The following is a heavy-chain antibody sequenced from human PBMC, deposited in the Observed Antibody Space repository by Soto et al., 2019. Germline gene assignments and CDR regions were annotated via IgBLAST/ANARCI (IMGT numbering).Heavy chain of an antibody. Sequence: GGSLRLSCAASGFTFSNAWMNWVRQAPGKGLEWVGRIKSKTDGGTTDYAAPVKGRFTISRDDSKNTQYLQMNSLKTEDTAVYYCTTGVLAVAGTSGYYGMDVWGQGTTVTVS. V-gene: IGHV3-15*07. CDR3: TTGVLAVAGTSGYYGMDV. J-gene: IGHJ6*02. CDR1: GFTFSNAW. CDR2: IKSKTDGGTT. D-gene: IGHD6-19*01.